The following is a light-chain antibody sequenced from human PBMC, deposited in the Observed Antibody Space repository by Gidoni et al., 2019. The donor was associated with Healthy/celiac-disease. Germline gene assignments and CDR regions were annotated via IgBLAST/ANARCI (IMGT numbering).Light chain of an antibody. Sequence: EIVMTQSPATLSVSPGERATLSCRASQSVSSNLAWYQQKPGQAPRRLIYGASTRATGIPARVSGSGSGTEFTLTISSLQSEDFAVYYCQQYNNWPLFTFGPGTKVDIK. J-gene: IGKJ3*01. CDR1: QSVSSN. CDR3: QQYNNWPLFT. V-gene: IGKV3-15*01. CDR2: GAS.